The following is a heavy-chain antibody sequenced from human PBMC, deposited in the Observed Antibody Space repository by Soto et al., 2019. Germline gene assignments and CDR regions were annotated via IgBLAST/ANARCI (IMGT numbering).Heavy chain of an antibody. CDR2: IYTSGST. D-gene: IGHD6-19*01. CDR1: GGSISSYY. V-gene: IGHV4-4*07. Sequence: SETLSLTCTVSGGSISSYYCSRIRQPAGKGLEWIGRIYTSGSTNYNPSLRSRVTMSVDTSKNQFSLKLSSVTAADTAVYYCARVSHVGGHSSGWANNGMDVWGQGTTVTVSS. J-gene: IGHJ6*02. CDR3: ARVSHVGGHSSGWANNGMDV.